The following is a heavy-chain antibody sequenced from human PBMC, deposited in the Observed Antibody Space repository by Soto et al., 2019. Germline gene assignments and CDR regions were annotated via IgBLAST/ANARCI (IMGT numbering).Heavy chain of an antibody. CDR1: GGSISSYY. CDR3: ARFPQFGIDYYYSGMDV. CDR2: IYYSGST. V-gene: IGHV4-59*01. Sequence: SETLSLTCTVSGGSISSYYWSWIRQPPGKGLEWIGYIYYSGSTNYNPSLKSRVTISVDTSKNQFSLKLSSVTAADTAVYYCARFPQFGIDYYYSGMDVWGQGTTVTVSS. D-gene: IGHD3-16*01. J-gene: IGHJ6*02.